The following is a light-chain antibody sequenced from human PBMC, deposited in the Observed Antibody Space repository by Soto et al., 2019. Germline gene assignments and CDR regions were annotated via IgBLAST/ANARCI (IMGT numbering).Light chain of an antibody. J-gene: IGLJ2*01. CDR3: SSYTSSSTLV. Sequence: QSALTQPASVSGSPGQSITISCTGTSSDVGGYNYVSWYQQHPGKAPKLMIYDVSNRPSGVSNHFSGSKSGNTASLTISGLQADDEADYYCSSYTSSSTLVFGGGTKLTVL. V-gene: IGLV2-14*01. CDR1: SSDVGGYNY. CDR2: DVS.